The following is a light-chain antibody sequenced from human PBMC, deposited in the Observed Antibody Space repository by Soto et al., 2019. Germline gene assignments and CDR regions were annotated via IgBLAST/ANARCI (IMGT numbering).Light chain of an antibody. Sequence: PGESATLSCRASQNVGLNFAWYQQKSGQPPRLLIHTASSRDTGIPARFSGSGSRTDFTLTISSLEPEDIAVYYCQERGRWPRATFGGGTKVEMK. CDR3: QERGRWPRAT. V-gene: IGKV3-11*01. CDR2: TAS. CDR1: QNVGLN. J-gene: IGKJ4*01.